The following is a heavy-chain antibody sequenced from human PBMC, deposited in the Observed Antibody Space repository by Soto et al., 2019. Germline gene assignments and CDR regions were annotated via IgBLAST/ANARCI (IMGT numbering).Heavy chain of an antibody. CDR3: VRRLAVKPRYYFDY. V-gene: IGHV4-30-4*01. D-gene: IGHD6-19*01. CDR2: IYYTGST. J-gene: IGHJ4*02. CDR1: GGSITIGEYY. Sequence: SATLSLSCPVSGGSITIGEYYLSWVRPPPGKDLEYIGYIYYTGSTYYNPSLNRRVTLSVDTSKNQFSLILSSVTAADTAVYYCVRRLAVKPRYYFDYWGQGTLVT.